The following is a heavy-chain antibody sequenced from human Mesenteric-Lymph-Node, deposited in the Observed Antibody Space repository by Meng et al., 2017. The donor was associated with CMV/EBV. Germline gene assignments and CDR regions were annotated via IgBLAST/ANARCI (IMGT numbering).Heavy chain of an antibody. V-gene: IGHV3-48*03. CDR3: AGWRLGITIFGVVIYYGMDV. CDR1: GFTFSSYE. CDR2: ISSSGSTI. Sequence: GGSLRLSCAASGFTFSSYEMNWVRQAPGKGLEWVSYISSSGSTIYYADSVKGRFTISRDNAKNSLYLQMNSLRAEDTAVYYCAGWRLGITIFGVVIYYGMDVWGQGTTVTVSS. D-gene: IGHD3-3*01. J-gene: IGHJ6*02.